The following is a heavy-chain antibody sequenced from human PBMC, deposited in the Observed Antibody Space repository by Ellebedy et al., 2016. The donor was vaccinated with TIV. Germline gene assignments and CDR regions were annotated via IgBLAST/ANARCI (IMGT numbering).Heavy chain of an antibody. CDR2: ISYSGDLM. CDR1: GFTFSGYY. D-gene: IGHD6-13*01. J-gene: IGHJ4*02. Sequence: GESLKISCAASGFTFSGYYVSWFRQAPGKGPEWVSYISYSGDLMYYADSVKGRFTTSRDNAENSLYLQMNSLRAEDPAVYYCSRLGVIAAAGASDYWGQGTLVIVSS. V-gene: IGHV3-11*01. CDR3: SRLGVIAAAGASDY.